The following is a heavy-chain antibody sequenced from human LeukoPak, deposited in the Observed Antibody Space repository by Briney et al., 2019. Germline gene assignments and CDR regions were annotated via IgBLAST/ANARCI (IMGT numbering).Heavy chain of an antibody. CDR3: ARSLGSGWIHLVEY. V-gene: IGHV3-30*03. Sequence: TGGSLRLSCAASGFTFNTYALHWVRQAPGKGLEWVAVVSYDGGAKYYADSVKGRFTISRDNSKNTVDLQMYSLRAEDSAVYYCARSLGSGWIHLVEYWGQGTLVTVSS. D-gene: IGHD6-19*01. J-gene: IGHJ4*02. CDR1: GFTFNTYA. CDR2: VSYDGGAK.